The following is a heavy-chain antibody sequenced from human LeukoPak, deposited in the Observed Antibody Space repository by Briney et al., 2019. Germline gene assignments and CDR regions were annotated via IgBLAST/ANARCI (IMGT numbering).Heavy chain of an antibody. CDR1: GFTFSSYW. V-gene: IGHV3-74*01. D-gene: IGHD5-18*01. CDR2: INPDGSST. CDR3: ARDNHEYSYGD. J-gene: IGHJ4*02. Sequence: GGSLRLSCAASGFTFSSYWMHWVRQAPGKGLVWVSRINPDGSSTADADSVKGRFTISRDNAKNTLYLQMNSLRAEDTAVYYCARDNHEYSYGDWGQGTLVTVSS.